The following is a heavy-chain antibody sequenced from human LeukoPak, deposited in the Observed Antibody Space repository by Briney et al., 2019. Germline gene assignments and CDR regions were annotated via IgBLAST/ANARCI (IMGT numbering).Heavy chain of an antibody. D-gene: IGHD3-3*01. CDR3: ARGSPLRITIFGVVRYYAFDI. V-gene: IGHV3-13*01. Sequence: PGGSPRLSCAASGFTFSSYDMHWVRQATGKGLEWVSAIGTAGDTYYPGSVKGRFTISRENAKNSLYLQMNSLRAGDTAVYYCARGSPLRITIFGVVRYYAFDIWGQGTMVTVSS. J-gene: IGHJ3*02. CDR1: GFTFSSYD. CDR2: IGTAGDT.